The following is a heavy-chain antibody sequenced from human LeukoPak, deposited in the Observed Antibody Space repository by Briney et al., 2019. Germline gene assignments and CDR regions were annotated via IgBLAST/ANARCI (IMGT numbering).Heavy chain of an antibody. D-gene: IGHD3-10*01. Sequence: PGGSLRLSCAATGFTFSSYAMSWVRQAPGKGLEWVSAISGSGGSTYYADSVKGRFTISRDNSKNTLYLQMNSLRAEDTAVYYCAKVFPSSGRSDGGDYWGQGTLVTVSS. V-gene: IGHV3-23*01. CDR1: GFTFSSYA. J-gene: IGHJ4*02. CDR3: AKVFPSSGRSDGGDY. CDR2: ISGSGGST.